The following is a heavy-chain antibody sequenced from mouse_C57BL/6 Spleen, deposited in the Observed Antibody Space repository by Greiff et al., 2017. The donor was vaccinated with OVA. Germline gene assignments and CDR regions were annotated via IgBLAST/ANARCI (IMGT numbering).Heavy chain of an antibody. V-gene: IGHV1-22*01. CDR2: INPNNGGT. CDR1: GYTFTDYN. J-gene: IGHJ3*01. Sequence: VQLQQSGPELVKPGASVKMSCKASGYTFTDYNMHWVKQSHGKSLEWIGYINPNNGGTSYNQKFKGKATLTVNKSSSTAYMELRSLTSEDSAVYYCARGDYGSSYVPAWLAYWGQGTLVTVSA. CDR3: ARGDYGSSYVPAWLAY. D-gene: IGHD1-1*01.